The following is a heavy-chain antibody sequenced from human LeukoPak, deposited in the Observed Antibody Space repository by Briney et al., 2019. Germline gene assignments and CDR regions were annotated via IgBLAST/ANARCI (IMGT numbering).Heavy chain of an antibody. CDR3: AHRLEPTPYDY. D-gene: IGHD1-14*01. J-gene: IGHJ4*02. Sequence: ESGPTLVNPTQTLTLTCTFSGFSLSTSGVGVGWIRQPPGTAPEWLALIYWDDDKRYSPSLKSRLTITKDTSNNQVVLTMTNMDPVDTATYYCAHRLEPTPYDYWGQGTLVTVSS. CDR1: GFSLSTSGVG. V-gene: IGHV2-5*02. CDR2: IYWDDDK.